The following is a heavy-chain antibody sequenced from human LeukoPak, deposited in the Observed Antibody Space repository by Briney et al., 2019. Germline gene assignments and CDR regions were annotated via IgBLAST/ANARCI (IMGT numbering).Heavy chain of an antibody. D-gene: IGHD6-6*01. Sequence: GASVKVSCKASGGTFSSYAISWVRQAPGQGLEWMGGIIPIFGTANYAQKFQGRVTITADESTSTAYMELSSLRSEDTAVYYCARVGQLENWFDPWGQGTLVTVSS. J-gene: IGHJ5*02. CDR3: ARVGQLENWFDP. V-gene: IGHV1-69*01. CDR2: IIPIFGTA. CDR1: GGTFSSYA.